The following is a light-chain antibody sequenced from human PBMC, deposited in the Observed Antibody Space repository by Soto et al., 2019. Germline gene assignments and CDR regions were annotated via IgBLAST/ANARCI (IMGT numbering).Light chain of an antibody. CDR2: DAS. J-gene: IGKJ3*01. CDR1: QSVSTF. Sequence: EIVLTQSPATLSLSPGERATLSCRASQSVSTFLAWYQQKPGQAPRPLIYDASNRATGIPARFSGSGSGTDFTLTISSLEREDFAVYYCQQRSNWIFTFGPGTKVDMK. V-gene: IGKV3-11*01. CDR3: QQRSNWIFT.